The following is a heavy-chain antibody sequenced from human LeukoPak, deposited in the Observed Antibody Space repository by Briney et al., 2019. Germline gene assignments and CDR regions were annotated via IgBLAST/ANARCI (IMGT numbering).Heavy chain of an antibody. Sequence: SETLSLTCTVSGGSIDTYYWTWIRQPPGKGLEWIGYIYYSGSTNYNPSLKSRVTISVDTSKNQFSLKLSSVTAADTAVYYCARDRKYYDYVWESYRPGYSDYWGQGTLVTVSS. J-gene: IGHJ4*02. CDR2: IYYSGST. V-gene: IGHV4-59*01. D-gene: IGHD3-16*02. CDR1: GGSIDTYY. CDR3: ARDRKYYDYVWESYRPGYSDY.